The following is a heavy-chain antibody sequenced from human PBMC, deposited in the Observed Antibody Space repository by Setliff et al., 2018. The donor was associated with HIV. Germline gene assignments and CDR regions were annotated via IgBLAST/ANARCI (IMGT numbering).Heavy chain of an antibody. J-gene: IGHJ4*01. CDR2: ISDNGGST. D-gene: IGHD6-19*01. CDR3: ASIYPAGTELLTDY. V-gene: IGHV3-23*01. Sequence: PGESLRLSCAASGFTFNKYIMSWVRQAPGKGLEWVSAISDNGGSTYYADSMEGRFTISRDNSKNTLYLQLSGLRAEDTAVYYCASIYPAGTELLTDYWGQGTLVTVSS. CDR1: GFTFNKYI.